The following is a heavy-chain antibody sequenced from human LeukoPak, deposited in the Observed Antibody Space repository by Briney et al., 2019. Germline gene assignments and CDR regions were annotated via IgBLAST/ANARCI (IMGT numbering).Heavy chain of an antibody. Sequence: SETLSLTCTVSGGSISSYFWTWIRQPPGKGLEWIGYIYYIGSTNYNPSLKSRVTVSVDTSKNQFSLRLSSVTAADTAAYYCASTRRDGYPFDYWGQGTLVTVSS. D-gene: IGHD5-24*01. CDR3: ASTRRDGYPFDY. CDR1: GGSISSYF. V-gene: IGHV4-59*01. CDR2: IYYIGST. J-gene: IGHJ4*02.